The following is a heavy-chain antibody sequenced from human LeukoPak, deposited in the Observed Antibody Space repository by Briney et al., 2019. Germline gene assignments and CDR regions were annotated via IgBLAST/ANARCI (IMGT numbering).Heavy chain of an antibody. D-gene: IGHD4-17*01. CDR2: INSDGSST. CDR1: GFTFSSYW. J-gene: IGHJ6*03. Sequence: PGGSLRLSCAASGFTFSSYWMHWVRQAPGKGLVWVSRINSDGSSTYYADSVKGRFTISRDNSKNTLYLQMNSLTAEDTAVYYCAKNSGRGVTTSPYYYYMDVWGKGTTVTVSS. CDR3: AKNSGRGVTTSPYYYYMDV. V-gene: IGHV3-74*01.